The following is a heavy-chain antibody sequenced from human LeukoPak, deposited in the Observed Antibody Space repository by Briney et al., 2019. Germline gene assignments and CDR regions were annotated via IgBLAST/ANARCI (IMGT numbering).Heavy chain of an antibody. J-gene: IGHJ4*02. V-gene: IGHV3-33*01. CDR2: IWYDGSNK. Sequence: GGSLRLSCAASGFTFSSYGMHWVRQAPGKGLEWVAVIWYDGSNKYYADSVKGRFTISRDNSKNTLYLQMNSLRAEDTAVYYCARDTPGIAVAVDYWGQGTLVTVSS. D-gene: IGHD6-19*01. CDR3: ARDTPGIAVAVDY. CDR1: GFTFSSYG.